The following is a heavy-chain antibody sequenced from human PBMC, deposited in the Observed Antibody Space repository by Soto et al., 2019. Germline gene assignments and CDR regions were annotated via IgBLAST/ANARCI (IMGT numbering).Heavy chain of an antibody. CDR1: GGSIRSYW. Sequence: PSETLSLTCTVSGGSIRSYWWSWIRQPPGKGLEWIGNIYYSGSTNYNPSLKSRVTISVDTSKNQFSLKLSSVTAADTAVYYCARHPTVTEYYFDYWGQGTLVTVSS. J-gene: IGHJ4*02. CDR2: IYYSGST. V-gene: IGHV4-59*08. CDR3: ARHPTVTEYYFDY. D-gene: IGHD4-17*01.